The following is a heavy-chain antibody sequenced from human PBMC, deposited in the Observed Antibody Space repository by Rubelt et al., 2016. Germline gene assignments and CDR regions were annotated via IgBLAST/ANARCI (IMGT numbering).Heavy chain of an antibody. J-gene: IGHJ4*02. V-gene: IGHV4-38-2*02. CDR3: ARDHSSGWYLEGFFDY. CDR2: INHSGRT. Sequence: QVQLQESGPGLVKPSETLSLTCTVSGYSISSGYYWGWIRQPPGKGLEWFGSINHSGRTYYNPSLKRRVTISVEPSKNQFSLKLSPVTAADTAVYYCARDHSSGWYLEGFFDYWGQGTLVTVSS. CDR1: GYSISSGYY. D-gene: IGHD6-19*01.